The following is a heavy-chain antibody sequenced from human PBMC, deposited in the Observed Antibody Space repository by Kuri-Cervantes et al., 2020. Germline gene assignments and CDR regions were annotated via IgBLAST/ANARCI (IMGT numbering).Heavy chain of an antibody. J-gene: IGHJ4*02. Sequence: GESLKISCAASGFTFSSYAMHWVRQAPGKGLEWVAVISYDGSNKYYADSVKGRFTISRDNSKNTLYLQMNSLRAEDTAVYYCARSGGKYDSENDYWGQGTLVTVSS. D-gene: IGHD3-3*01. CDR3: ARSGGKYDSENDY. CDR1: GFTFSSYA. CDR2: ISYDGSNK. V-gene: IGHV3-30-3*01.